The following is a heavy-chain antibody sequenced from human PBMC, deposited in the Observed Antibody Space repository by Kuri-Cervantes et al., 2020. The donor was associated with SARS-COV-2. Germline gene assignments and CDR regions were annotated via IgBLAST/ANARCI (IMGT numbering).Heavy chain of an antibody. D-gene: IGHD5-18*01. J-gene: IGHJ4*02. CDR2: ISHDGART. CDR3: AKVRVARYTYGYGFDY. V-gene: IGHV3-30*18. Sequence: LSLTCAASGFSFSTHGMHWVRQAPGKGLEWVAVISHDGARTHYADSVRGRFTVSRDTSKNTLFLQMNSSRAEDTAVYYCAKVRVARYTYGYGFDYWGQGTLVTVSP. CDR1: GFSFSTHG.